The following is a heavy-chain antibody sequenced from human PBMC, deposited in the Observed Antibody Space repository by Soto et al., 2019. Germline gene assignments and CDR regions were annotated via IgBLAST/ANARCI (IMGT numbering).Heavy chain of an antibody. CDR3: VKDKRINWYSGHFRH. Sequence: GGSLRLSCAASGFTFDDYAMHWVRQVPGKGLEWVSGINWNSGSIGYGDSVKGRFAISRDNAKNSLHLQMNRLSAEDTAFYYCVKDKRINWYSGHFRHWGQGTLVTVSS. CDR1: GFTFDDYA. J-gene: IGHJ1*01. CDR2: INWNSGSI. D-gene: IGHD1-26*01. V-gene: IGHV3-9*01.